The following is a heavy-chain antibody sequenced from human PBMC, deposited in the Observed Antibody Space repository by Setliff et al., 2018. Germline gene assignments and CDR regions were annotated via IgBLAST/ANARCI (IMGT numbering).Heavy chain of an antibody. V-gene: IGHV1-46*01. CDR2: INPSGGST. Sequence: ASVKVSCKASGYTFTSYYMRWVRQAPGQGLEWMGIINPSGGSTSYAQKFQGRVTITADESTSTAYMELSSLRSEDTAVYYCATPTVVTPHYYYGMDVWGQGTTVTVSS. CDR1: GYTFTSYY. J-gene: IGHJ6*02. D-gene: IGHD4-17*01. CDR3: ATPTVVTPHYYYGMDV.